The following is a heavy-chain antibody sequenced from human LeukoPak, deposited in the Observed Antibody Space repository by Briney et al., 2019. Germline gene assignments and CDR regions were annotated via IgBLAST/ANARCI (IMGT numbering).Heavy chain of an antibody. CDR2: INWNGGST. Sequence: GGSLRLSCAASGFSFDDYDMSWVRHAPGKGLEWVSGINWNGGSTGYADSVKGRFTISRDNAKNSLYLQMSSLRAEDTALYYCAREEWGYFDYWGQGTLVTVSS. CDR3: AREEWGYFDY. V-gene: IGHV3-20*04. D-gene: IGHD3-3*01. CDR1: GFSFDDYD. J-gene: IGHJ4*02.